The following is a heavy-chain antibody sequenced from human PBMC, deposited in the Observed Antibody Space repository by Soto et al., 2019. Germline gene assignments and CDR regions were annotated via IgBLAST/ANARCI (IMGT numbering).Heavy chain of an antibody. Sequence: NPSETLSLTCTVSGGSISTYYWSWIRQPAGKGLEWIGRIDTSGNTNYNPSLKSRVTMSVDTSKKQFSLKLTSVTAADTAVYYCARYSSNWFQTEGMDVWGQGTMVTVSS. V-gene: IGHV4-4*07. J-gene: IGHJ6*02. CDR2: IDTSGNT. CDR3: ARYSSNWFQTEGMDV. CDR1: GGSISTYY. D-gene: IGHD6-13*01.